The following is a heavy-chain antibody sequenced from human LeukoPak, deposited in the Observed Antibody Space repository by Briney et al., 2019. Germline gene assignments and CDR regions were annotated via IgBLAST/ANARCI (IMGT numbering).Heavy chain of an antibody. J-gene: IGHJ4*02. CDR2: ISYDGSNK. CDR3: ARSTFGGVIVY. CDR1: GFTFSSYA. Sequence: GGSLRLSCAASGFTFSSYAMHWVRQAPGKGLEWVAVISYDGSNKYYADSVKGRFTISRDNSKNTLYLQMNSLRAEDTAVYYCARSTFGGVIVYWGQGTLVTVSS. V-gene: IGHV3-30-3*01. D-gene: IGHD3-16*02.